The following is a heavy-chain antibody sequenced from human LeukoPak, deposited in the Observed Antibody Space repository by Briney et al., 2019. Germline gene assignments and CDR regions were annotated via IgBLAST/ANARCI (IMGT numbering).Heavy chain of an antibody. CDR2: IGAYNGNT. J-gene: IGHJ6*02. V-gene: IGHV1-18*04. CDR1: GYTFTSYY. D-gene: IGHD4-17*01. CDR3: ARDRTVTTGSYYYYYGMDV. Sequence: ASVKVSCKASGYTFTSYYMHWVRQAPGQGLEWMGWIGAYNGNTNYAQKLQGRVTMTTDTSTSTAYMELRSLRSDDTAVYYCARDRTVTTGSYYYYYGMDVWGQGTTVTVSS.